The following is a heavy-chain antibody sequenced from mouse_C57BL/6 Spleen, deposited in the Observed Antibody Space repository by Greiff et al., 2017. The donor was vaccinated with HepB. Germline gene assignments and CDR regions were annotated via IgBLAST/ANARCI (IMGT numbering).Heavy chain of an antibody. D-gene: IGHD2-5*01. J-gene: IGHJ3*01. CDR2: ISYDGSN. Sequence: EVQLQQSGPGLVKPSQSLSLTCSVTGYSITSGYYWNWIRQFPGNKLEWMGYISYDGSNNYHPSLKNRISITRDTSKNQFFLKLNSVTTEDTATYYCARKEGSYYSNFAWFAYWGQGTLVTVSA. V-gene: IGHV3-6*01. CDR1: GYSITSGYY. CDR3: ARKEGSYYSNFAWFAY.